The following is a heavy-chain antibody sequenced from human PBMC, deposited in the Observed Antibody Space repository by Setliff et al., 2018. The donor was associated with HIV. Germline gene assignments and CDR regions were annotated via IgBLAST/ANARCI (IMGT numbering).Heavy chain of an antibody. CDR3: ARGGPSGSIDY. CDR1: GFTFSSYW. CDR2: IKIDGSST. J-gene: IGHJ4*02. Sequence: PGGSLRLSCAASGFTFSSYWMYWVRQAPGKGLMWVSHIKIDGSSTNYADSVKGRFTISRDNAKNTLYLQMNCLRAEDTAVYYCARGGPSGSIDYWGQGTLVTVSS. D-gene: IGHD3-10*01. V-gene: IGHV3-74*01.